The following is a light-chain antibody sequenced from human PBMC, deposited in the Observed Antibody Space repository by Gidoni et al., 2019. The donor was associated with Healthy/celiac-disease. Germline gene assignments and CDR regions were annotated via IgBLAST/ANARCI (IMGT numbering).Light chain of an antibody. CDR2: GAS. V-gene: IGKV3-15*01. CDR1: QSVSSN. CDR3: QQYNNWPYT. J-gene: IGKJ2*01. Sequence: IVMTQYPATLSVSPGERATLSFSDSQSVSSNLAWYQQKPGQAPRLLIYGASTRATGIPARFIGSGSGTEFTLTISILQSEDCAVYYCQQYNNWPYTFXQXTKLEIK.